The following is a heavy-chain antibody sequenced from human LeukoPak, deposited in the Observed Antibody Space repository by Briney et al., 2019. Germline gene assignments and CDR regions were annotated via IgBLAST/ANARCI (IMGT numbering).Heavy chain of an antibody. CDR2: IWYDGSRE. Sequence: GGSLRLSCAAPGFPFTTYGVHWVRQAPGKGLEWVALIWYDGSREYYVDSVKGRFTISRDNSRNTLYLQMNSLRAEDTAVYYCASGRGDPPYFDYWGQGTLVTVSS. CDR3: ASGRGDPPYFDY. V-gene: IGHV3-33*01. J-gene: IGHJ4*02. D-gene: IGHD2-21*02. CDR1: GFPFTTYG.